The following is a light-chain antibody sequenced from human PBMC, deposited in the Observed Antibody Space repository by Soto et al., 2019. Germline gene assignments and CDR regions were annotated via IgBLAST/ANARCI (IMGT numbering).Light chain of an antibody. V-gene: IGKV3D-15*01. CDR1: QSVSTN. Sequence: EVVVTQSPATLSVAPGESATFSCRTSQSVSTNVAWYQHRPGQPPRLLIYGASTRATGIPARFSGSGSRTQFTLTISSLQSEDFALYYCLQYNNRPPYTFGQGTQREIK. J-gene: IGKJ2*01. CDR2: GAS. CDR3: LQYNNRPPYT.